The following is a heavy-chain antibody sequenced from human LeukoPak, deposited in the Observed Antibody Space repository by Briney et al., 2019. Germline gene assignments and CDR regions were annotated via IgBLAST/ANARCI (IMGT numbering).Heavy chain of an antibody. CDR3: ARERQLLWLGESPFQCYGMDV. D-gene: IGHD3-10*01. CDR2: INPNSGGT. V-gene: IGHV1-2*02. Sequence: GASVKVSCKASGYTFTGYYMHWVRQAPGQGLEWMGWINPNSGGTNYAQKFQGRVTMTRDTSISTAYMELSRLRSDDTAVYYCARERQLLWLGESPFQCYGMDVWGQGTTVTVSS. CDR1: GYTFTGYY. J-gene: IGHJ6*02.